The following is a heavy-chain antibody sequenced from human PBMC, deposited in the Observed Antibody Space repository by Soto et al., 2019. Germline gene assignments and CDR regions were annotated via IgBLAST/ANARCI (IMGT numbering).Heavy chain of an antibody. D-gene: IGHD2-2*01. CDR3: ARGYHPLDV. CDR2: INAGNGNT. J-gene: IGHJ6*02. V-gene: IGHV1-3*01. CDR1: GYTFTSYA. Sequence: QVQLVQSGAEVKKPGASVKVSCKASGYTFTSYAMHWVRKTPGQRLEWMGWINAGNGNTKYSQKFQARVTITRDTSAISAYIELTSLRSQDTAVYYCARGYHPLDVWGQVTTVTVSS.